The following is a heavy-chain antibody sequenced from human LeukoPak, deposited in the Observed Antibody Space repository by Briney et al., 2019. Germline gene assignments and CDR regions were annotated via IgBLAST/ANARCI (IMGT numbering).Heavy chain of an antibody. Sequence: GGSLRLSCAASGCSVSNNDMHWVRQATGKGLELVSAIGIGCDTSYTDSVRVRFTISRENAKNSLNLQMNILTDGDTAVYFCARERVHGDSFGWYFDLWGRGTLVTVSS. CDR1: GCSVSNND. J-gene: IGHJ2*01. D-gene: IGHD4-17*01. V-gene: IGHV3-13*01. CDR2: IGIGCDT. CDR3: ARERVHGDSFGWYFDL.